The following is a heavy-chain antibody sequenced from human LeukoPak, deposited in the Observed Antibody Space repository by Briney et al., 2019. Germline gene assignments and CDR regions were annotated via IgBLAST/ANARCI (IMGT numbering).Heavy chain of an antibody. Sequence: GGSLRLSCAASRCTFSNCVLSWVSQAPGKGLEWVSAITGSSDSTWYADSVKGRFTISRDNSKNTLYLQMNSLRAEDTAVYYCAKGSSSARPYYFDYWGQGTPVTVSS. J-gene: IGHJ4*02. CDR2: ITGSSDST. D-gene: IGHD6-25*01. V-gene: IGHV3-23*01. CDR1: RCTFSNCV. CDR3: AKGSSSARPYYFDY.